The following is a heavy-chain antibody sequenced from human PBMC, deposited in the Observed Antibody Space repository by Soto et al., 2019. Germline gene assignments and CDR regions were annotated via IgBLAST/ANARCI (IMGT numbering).Heavy chain of an antibody. V-gene: IGHV3-15*01. Sequence: PGGSLRLSCAASGFTFSNAWMSWVRQAPGKGLEWVGRIKGEGDGGTTDYAAPVKGRIIISRDHSKDTLYLQMNSLKTEDTAVYYCTTGLSNGYYNFDYWGQGTPVTVPQ. CDR3: TTGLSNGYYNFDY. CDR1: GFTFSNAW. D-gene: IGHD3-22*01. CDR2: IKGEGDGGTT. J-gene: IGHJ4*02.